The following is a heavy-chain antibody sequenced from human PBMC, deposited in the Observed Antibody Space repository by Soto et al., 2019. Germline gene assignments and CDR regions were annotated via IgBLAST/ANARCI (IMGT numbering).Heavy chain of an antibody. CDR1: GFSFNIYG. Sequence: GGSLRLSCSASGFSFNIYGMHWVRQAPGKGPEWVAVISFDGTNKYYADSVKGRFAISRDNSENTLFLQMNSLRAEDTAVYYCARDPPLSMIVVVGVDDFWGQGTLVTVSS. V-gene: IGHV3-30*03. J-gene: IGHJ4*02. CDR2: ISFDGTNK. D-gene: IGHD3-22*01. CDR3: ARDPPLSMIVVVGVDDF.